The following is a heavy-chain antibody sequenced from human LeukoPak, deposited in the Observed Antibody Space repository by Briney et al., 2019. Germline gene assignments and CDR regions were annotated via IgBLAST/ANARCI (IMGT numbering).Heavy chain of an antibody. CDR2: ISGSGGST. J-gene: IGHJ4*02. Sequence: GGSLRLSCAASGFTFSSYAMSWVRKAPGKGLEWVSAISGSGGSTYYADSVKGRFTISRDNSKNTLYLQMNSLRAEDTAVYYCAKDRAITIFGVVINYFDYWGQGTLVTVSS. CDR3: AKDRAITIFGVVINYFDY. D-gene: IGHD3-3*01. CDR1: GFTFSSYA. V-gene: IGHV3-23*01.